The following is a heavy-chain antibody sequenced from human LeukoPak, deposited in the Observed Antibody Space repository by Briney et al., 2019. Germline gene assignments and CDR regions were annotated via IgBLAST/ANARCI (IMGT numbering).Heavy chain of an antibody. Sequence: ASVKVSCKASGYSFTGYFMQWVRQAPGQGLEWMGWISAYNGNTNYAQKLQGRVTMTTDTSTSTAYMELRSLRSDDTAVYYCARDGGDYYDSSGYYSGTQFDYWGQGTLVTVSS. V-gene: IGHV1-18*04. CDR1: GYSFTGYF. D-gene: IGHD3-22*01. CDR3: ARDGGDYYDSSGYYSGTQFDY. CDR2: ISAYNGNT. J-gene: IGHJ4*02.